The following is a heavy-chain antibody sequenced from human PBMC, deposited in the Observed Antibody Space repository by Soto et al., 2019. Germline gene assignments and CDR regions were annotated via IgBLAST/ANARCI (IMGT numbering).Heavy chain of an antibody. D-gene: IGHD2-2*01. J-gene: IGHJ6*02. V-gene: IGHV4-39*01. CDR2: IYSIGSS. CDR1: GGSIRSSSY. CDR3: RSSSRYRTDV. Sequence: QLQLQESGPGLVKPAETLSLTCTVSGGSIRSSSYWGWIRQPPGKGLGWIGSIYSIGSSYYNPSLXRRVTISADTSKTQFALNLISVTAADTAVYYCRSSSRYRTDVWGQWTTVTVSS.